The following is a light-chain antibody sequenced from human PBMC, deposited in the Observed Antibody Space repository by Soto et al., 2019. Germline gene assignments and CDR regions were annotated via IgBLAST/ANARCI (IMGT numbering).Light chain of an antibody. CDR3: QQRSNWPQIT. CDR1: QSITNY. V-gene: IGKV3-11*01. J-gene: IGKJ5*01. Sequence: EIVLTQSPATLSLSPGEGATLSCRARQSITNYLAWYQQKPGRAPRLLIYDVSNRATGIPARFSGSGSGTDFTLTIGSLEPEDFAVYYCQQRSNWPQITFGQGTRLEIK. CDR2: DVS.